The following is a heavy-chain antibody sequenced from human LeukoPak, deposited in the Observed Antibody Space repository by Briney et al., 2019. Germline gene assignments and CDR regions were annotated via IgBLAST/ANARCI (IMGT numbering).Heavy chain of an antibody. CDR2: INHSGST. Sequence: GSLRLSCAASGFTFSSYAMSWIRQSPGKGLEWIGEINHSGSTNYNPSLKSRVTISVDTSKNQFSLKLSSVTAADTAVYYCARRRLYNWFDPWGQGTLVTVSS. CDR3: ARRRLYNWFDP. D-gene: IGHD3-10*01. V-gene: IGHV4-34*01. CDR1: GFTFSSYA. J-gene: IGHJ5*02.